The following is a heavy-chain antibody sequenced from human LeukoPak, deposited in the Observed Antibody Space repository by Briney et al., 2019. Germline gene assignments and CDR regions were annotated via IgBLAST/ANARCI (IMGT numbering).Heavy chain of an antibody. D-gene: IGHD3-22*01. CDR1: GFTFSSYS. J-gene: IGHJ4*02. V-gene: IGHV3-21*01. CDR2: ISSSSAYI. CDR3: ARETKTFYFDSSAYYPYYFDS. Sequence: GGSLRLSCAASGFTFSSYSMNWVRQAPGKGLEWVSSISSSSAYIYYADSMKGRFTISRDNAKNSLFLQMNSLRAEDTAVYYCARETKTFYFDSSAYYPYYFDSWGQGTLVTVSS.